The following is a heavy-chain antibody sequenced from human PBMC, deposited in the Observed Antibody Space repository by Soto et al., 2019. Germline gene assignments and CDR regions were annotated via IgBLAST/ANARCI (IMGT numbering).Heavy chain of an antibody. CDR2: ISAYNGNT. J-gene: IGHJ4*02. CDR3: ARGACGWPQAGY. CDR1: GYTFTSYG. Sequence: ASVKVSCKASGYTFTSYGINWVRQAPGQGLEWMGWISAYNGNTNYAQKLQGRVTMTNDTSTSTAYMELRSLRSDDTAVYYCARGACGWPQAGYWGQGTLVTVSS. V-gene: IGHV1-18*04. D-gene: IGHD6-19*01.